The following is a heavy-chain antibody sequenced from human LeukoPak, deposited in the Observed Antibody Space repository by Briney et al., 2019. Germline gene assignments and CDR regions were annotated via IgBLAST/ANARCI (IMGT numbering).Heavy chain of an antibody. D-gene: IGHD1-26*01. J-gene: IGHJ4*02. CDR1: GFTFSLYW. Sequence: GGSLRLSCAASGFTFSLYWMSWVRQAPGKGLEWVANIKQDGSEKYYVDSAKGRFTISRDNTKSSMYLQMNSLRAEDTAVYYCVSTATFDHWGQGSLVTVSS. V-gene: IGHV3-7*05. CDR2: IKQDGSEK. CDR3: VSTATFDH.